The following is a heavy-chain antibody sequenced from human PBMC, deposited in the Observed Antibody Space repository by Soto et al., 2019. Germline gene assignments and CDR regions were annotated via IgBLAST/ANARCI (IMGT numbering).Heavy chain of an antibody. CDR2: INHSGST. CDR1: GGSFIGYY. D-gene: IGHD2-8*01. CDR3: ARGNELMVYSMLPRSHYYDY. J-gene: IGHJ4*02. Sequence: QVQLQQWGAGLLKPSETLSLTCAVYGGSFIGYYWSWIRQPPGKGLEWVGEINHSGSTNYNPSLKSRVSISVDTAKNQFSLKLSSVTAAVTAVYYCARGNELMVYSMLPRSHYYDYWGRGTLVIVSS. V-gene: IGHV4-34*01.